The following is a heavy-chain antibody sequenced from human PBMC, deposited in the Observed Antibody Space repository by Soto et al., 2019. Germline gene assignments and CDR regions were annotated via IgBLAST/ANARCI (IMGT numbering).Heavy chain of an antibody. CDR1: GGSFSGYY. Sequence: PSETLSLTCAVYGGSFSGYYWSWIRQPPGKGLEWIGEINHSGSTNYNPSLKSRVTISVDTSKNQFSLKLSSVTAADTAVYYCASRFRESTYTVGPAGDYYWGQGTLVTVSS. CDR2: INHSGST. J-gene: IGHJ4*02. D-gene: IGHD4-17*01. CDR3: ASRFRESTYTVGPAGDYY. V-gene: IGHV4-34*01.